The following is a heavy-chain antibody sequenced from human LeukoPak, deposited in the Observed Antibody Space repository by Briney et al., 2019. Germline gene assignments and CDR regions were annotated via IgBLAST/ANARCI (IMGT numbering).Heavy chain of an antibody. CDR1: GFTFSSYA. J-gene: IGHJ4*02. Sequence: PGGSLRLSCAASGFTFSSYAMPWVRQAPGKGLEWVAVIWYDGSNENYADSVRGRFTVSRDNSKNALYLHMNSVRAEDTAVYDCARVAMSDSSGYCDYWGQGNLVTVSS. CDR2: IWYDGSNE. D-gene: IGHD3-22*01. V-gene: IGHV3-33*01. CDR3: ARVAMSDSSGYCDY.